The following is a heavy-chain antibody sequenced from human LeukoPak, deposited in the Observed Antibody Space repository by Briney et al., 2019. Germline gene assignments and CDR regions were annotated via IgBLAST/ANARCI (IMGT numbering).Heavy chain of an antibody. J-gene: IGHJ6*03. CDR2: IYHSGST. CDR3: ARLTYYYDSSGYFYYYYMDV. V-gene: IGHV4-34*01. Sequence: PSETLSLTCAVYGGSFSGYYWSWIRQPPGKGLEWIGEIYHSGSTNYNPSLKSRVTISVDKSKNQFSLKLSSVTAADTAVYYCARLTYYYDSSGYFYYYYMDVWGKGTTVTVSS. CDR1: GGSFSGYY. D-gene: IGHD3-22*01.